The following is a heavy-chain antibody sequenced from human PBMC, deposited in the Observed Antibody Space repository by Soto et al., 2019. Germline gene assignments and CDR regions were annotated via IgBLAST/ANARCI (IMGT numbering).Heavy chain of an antibody. CDR1: GFTFSSYA. D-gene: IGHD6-13*01. V-gene: IGHV3-21*01. J-gene: IGHJ6*02. Sequence: EVQLLESGGGLVQPGGSLRLSCAASGFTFSSYAMSWVRQAPGKGLEWVSAISGSSSYIYYADSVKGRFTISRDNAKNSLYLQMNSLRAEDTAVYYCARDGYSSSSHYYGMDVWGQGTTVTVSS. CDR3: ARDGYSSSSHYYGMDV. CDR2: ISGSSSYI.